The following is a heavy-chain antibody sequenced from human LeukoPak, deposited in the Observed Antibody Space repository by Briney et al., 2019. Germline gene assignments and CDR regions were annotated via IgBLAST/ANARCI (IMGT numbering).Heavy chain of an antibody. V-gene: IGHV4-30-4*01. Sequence: PSQTLSLTCTVSGGSISSGDYYWSWIRQPPGKGLEWIAYMYYSGSTYYNPSLKSRVTMSADASKNQLSLKLSSVTAADTAVYYCARPYYYGSRIDPWGQGILVTVSS. CDR1: GGSISSGDYY. D-gene: IGHD3-22*01. CDR2: MYYSGST. CDR3: ARPYYYGSRIDP. J-gene: IGHJ5*02.